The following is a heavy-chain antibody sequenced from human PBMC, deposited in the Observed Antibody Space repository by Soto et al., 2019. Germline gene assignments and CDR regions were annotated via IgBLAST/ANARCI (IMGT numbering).Heavy chain of an antibody. J-gene: IGHJ6*02. CDR2: IYHSGST. Sequence: SATMSLTCSVSGYSISSGYYWGLIRPPPGKGLEWIGSIYHSGSTYYNPSLKSRVTISVDTSKNQFSLKLSSVTAADTAVYYCARVGYYGSGSYYNVRFLPTIYYYYGMDVWGQGTTVTVSS. CDR3: ARVGYYGSGSYYNVRFLPTIYYYYGMDV. CDR1: GYSISSGYY. D-gene: IGHD3-10*01. V-gene: IGHV4-38-2*01.